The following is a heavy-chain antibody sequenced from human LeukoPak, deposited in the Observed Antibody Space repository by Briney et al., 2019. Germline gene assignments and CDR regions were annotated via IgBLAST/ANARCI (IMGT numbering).Heavy chain of an antibody. CDR3: ARGDSSSWYFP. Sequence: GESLKISCKGSGYSFTSYWISWVRQMPGKGLEWMGRIDPSDSYTNYSPSFQGRVTISVDKSISTAYLQWSSLKASDTAMYYCARGDSSSWYFPWGQGTLVTVSS. J-gene: IGHJ4*02. CDR1: GYSFTSYW. V-gene: IGHV5-10-1*01. D-gene: IGHD6-13*01. CDR2: IDPSDSYT.